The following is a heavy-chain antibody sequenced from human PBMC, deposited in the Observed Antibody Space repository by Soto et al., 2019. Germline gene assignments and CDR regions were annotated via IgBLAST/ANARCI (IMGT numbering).Heavy chain of an antibody. CDR1: GGSISSGGYS. V-gene: IGHV4-30-2*01. J-gene: IGHJ5*02. CDR3: ARGLYCYGSGMNWFDP. Sequence: PSETLSLTCAVSGGSISSGGYSWSWIRQPPGKGLEWIGYIYHSGSTYYNPSLKSRVTISVDRSKNQFSLKLSSVTAADTAVYYCARGLYCYGSGMNWFDPWGQGTLVTVSS. CDR2: IYHSGST. D-gene: IGHD3-10*01.